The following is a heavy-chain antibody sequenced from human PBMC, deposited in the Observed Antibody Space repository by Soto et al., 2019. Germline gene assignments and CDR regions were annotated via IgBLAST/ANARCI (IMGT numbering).Heavy chain of an antibody. V-gene: IGHV1-69*01. Sequence: QVQLVQSGAEVKKPGSSVKVSCKASGGTFSSYAISWVRQAPGQGLEWMGGIIPIFGTANYAQKFQGRVTITADESTSTAYMELSSLRSEDTAVYYCVRGGAARPHYYYYGMDVWGQGTTVTVSS. J-gene: IGHJ6*02. CDR3: VRGGAARPHYYYYGMDV. CDR2: IIPIFGTA. CDR1: GGTFSSYA. D-gene: IGHD6-6*01.